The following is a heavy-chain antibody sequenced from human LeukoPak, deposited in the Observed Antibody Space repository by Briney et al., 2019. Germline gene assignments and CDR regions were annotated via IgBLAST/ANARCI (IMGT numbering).Heavy chain of an antibody. V-gene: IGHV3-23*01. D-gene: IGHD4-23*01. CDR1: GFTISGHA. Sequence: TGGSLRLSCVASGFTISGHAMSWVRQAPAKGLEWVSITVAGYSETHYADSVRGRFTISRDDSRNTLSLEMNSLRADDTGTYYCVKDFCRGGNCPFPFFDPWGQGTVVTVSS. CDR2: TVAGYSET. CDR3: VKDFCRGGNCPFPFFDP. J-gene: IGHJ5*02.